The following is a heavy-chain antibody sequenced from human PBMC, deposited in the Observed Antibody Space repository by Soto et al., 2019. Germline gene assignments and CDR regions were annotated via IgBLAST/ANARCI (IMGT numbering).Heavy chain of an antibody. CDR3: AKGAGAYCGGDCYSVGYYYYYGMDV. CDR2: ISGSGGST. CDR1: GFTFSSYA. Sequence: EVQLLESGGGLVQPGGSLRLSCAASGFTFSSYAMSWVRQAPGKGLEWVSAISGSGGSTYYADSVKGRFTISRDNSKNTLYLQMNSLRAEDTAVYYCAKGAGAYCGGDCYSVGYYYYYGMDVWGQGTTVTVSS. D-gene: IGHD2-21*02. J-gene: IGHJ6*02. V-gene: IGHV3-23*01.